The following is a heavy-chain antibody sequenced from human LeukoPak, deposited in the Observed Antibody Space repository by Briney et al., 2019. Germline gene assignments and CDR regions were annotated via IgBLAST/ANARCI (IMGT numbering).Heavy chain of an antibody. D-gene: IGHD3-10*01. CDR3: ARDSRDPGAPRDY. V-gene: IGHV3-7*05. J-gene: IGHJ4*02. Sequence: PGGSLRLSCAASGFTFSSHEMSWVRQAPGKGLEWVANIKQDGSEKYYVDSVKGRFTISRDNAKNSLYLQMNSLRAEDTAVYYCARDSRDPGAPRDYWGQGTLVTVSS. CDR2: IKQDGSEK. CDR1: GFTFSSHE.